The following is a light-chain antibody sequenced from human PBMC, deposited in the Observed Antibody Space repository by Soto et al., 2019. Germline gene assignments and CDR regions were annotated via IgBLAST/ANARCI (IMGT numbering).Light chain of an antibody. CDR2: SHN. J-gene: IGLJ1*01. V-gene: IGLV1-44*01. CDR1: SSNIGSNT. Sequence: QSVLTQPPSASGTPGQRVTISCSGSSSNIGSNTVNWYQQLPGTPPKLLIYSHNQRPSGVPDRFSGSKSGTSASLAISGLQSEDEADYYCAAWDDSLNGRVFGTGTKLTVL. CDR3: AAWDDSLNGRV.